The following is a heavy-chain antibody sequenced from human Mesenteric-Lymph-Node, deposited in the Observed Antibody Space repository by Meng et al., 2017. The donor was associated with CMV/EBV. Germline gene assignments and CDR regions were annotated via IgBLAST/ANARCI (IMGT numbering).Heavy chain of an antibody. V-gene: IGHV1-18*01. J-gene: IGHJ4*02. CDR1: GYTFITYG. CDR3: ARVEISFDH. CDR2: SSAYNGNR. Sequence: KVSCKASGYTFITYGISWVRQAPGQGLEWMGWSSAYNGNRDYVQKFQGRVTMSTDTSTSTAYMELRSLRSDDTAVYYCARVEISFDHWGQGTLVTVSS. D-gene: IGHD5-24*01.